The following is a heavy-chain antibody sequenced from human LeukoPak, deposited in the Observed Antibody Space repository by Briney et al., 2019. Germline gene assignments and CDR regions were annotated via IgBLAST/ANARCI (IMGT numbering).Heavy chain of an antibody. D-gene: IGHD6-13*01. J-gene: IGHJ5*02. CDR2: INHSGST. CDR3: ARGHPNGAAARDLLDP. Sequence: PSETLSLTCAVYGGSFSGYYWSWIRQPPGKGLKWIGEINHSGSTYYNPSLKGRVTISVDTSKNQFSLKLSSVTAADTAVYYCARGHPNGAAARDLLDPWGQGTLVTVSS. CDR1: GGSFSGYY. V-gene: IGHV4-34*09.